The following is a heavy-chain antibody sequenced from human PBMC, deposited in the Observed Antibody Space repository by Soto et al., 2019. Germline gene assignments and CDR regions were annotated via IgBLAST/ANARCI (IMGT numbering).Heavy chain of an antibody. J-gene: IGHJ5*02. Sequence: CGAWKFTRIDCCLNRVQKTPGKGLEWVAVISYDGSNKYYADSVKGRFTISRDNSKNTLYLQMNSLRAEDTAVYYCARVPGSYDSWFDPWGQGTLVTVSS. CDR2: ISYDGSNK. CDR3: ARVPGSYDSWFDP. V-gene: IGHV3-33*05. D-gene: IGHD2-2*01. CDR1: KFTRIDCC.